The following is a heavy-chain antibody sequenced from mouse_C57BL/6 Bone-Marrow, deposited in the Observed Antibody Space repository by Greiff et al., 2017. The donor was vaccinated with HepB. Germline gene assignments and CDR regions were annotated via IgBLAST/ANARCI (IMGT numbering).Heavy chain of an antibody. CDR3: VRPLYYYGSRGAMDY. CDR2: IRSKSNNYAT. V-gene: IGHV10-1*01. J-gene: IGHJ4*01. D-gene: IGHD1-1*01. Sequence: EVQVVESGGGLVQPKGSLKLSCAASGFSFNTYAMNWVRQAPGKGLEWVARIRSKSNNYATYYADSVKDRFTISRDDSESMLYLQMNNLKTEDTAMYYCVRPLYYYGSRGAMDYWGQGTSVTVSS. CDR1: GFSFNTYA.